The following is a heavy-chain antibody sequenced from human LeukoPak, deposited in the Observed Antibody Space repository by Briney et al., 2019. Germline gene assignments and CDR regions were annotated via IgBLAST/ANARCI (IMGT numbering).Heavy chain of an antibody. J-gene: IGHJ5*02. CDR1: GGSFSGYY. Sequence: SETLSLTCAVYGGSFSGYYWSWIRQPPGKGLEWIGEINHSGSTNYNPSLKSRVTISVDTSKNQFSLKLSSVTAGDTAVYYCARRTYYYGSGSYPPPNWFDPWGQGTLVTVSS. CDR3: ARRTYYYGSGSYPPPNWFDP. V-gene: IGHV4-34*01. CDR2: INHSGST. D-gene: IGHD3-10*01.